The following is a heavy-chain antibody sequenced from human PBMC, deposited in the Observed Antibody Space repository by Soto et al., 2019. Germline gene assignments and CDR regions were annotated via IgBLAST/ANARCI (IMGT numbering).Heavy chain of an antibody. V-gene: IGHV4-31*03. J-gene: IGHJ5*02. D-gene: IGHD3-16*01. CDR2: ISYSGST. CDR3: ARVGGINWFDP. Sequence: QVQLQESGPGLVKPSQTLSLTCTFSGGSISSGGYYWSWIRQHPGKGLEWIGYISYSGSTYYNPSLKSRVTITVDTSKNQFSLKLSSVTAADTAVYYCARVGGINWFDPWGQGTLVTVSS. CDR1: GGSISSGGYY.